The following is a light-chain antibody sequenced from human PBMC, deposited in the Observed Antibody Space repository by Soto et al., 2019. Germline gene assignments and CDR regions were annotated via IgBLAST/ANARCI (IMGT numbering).Light chain of an antibody. V-gene: IGLV2-14*01. CDR2: DVS. CDR1: SSDVGGYNY. Sequence: QSVLTQPASVSGSPGQSITVSCIGTSSDVGGYNYVSWYQQHPGKAPKLMIHDVSDRPSGVSNRFSGSKSGNTASLTISGLQAEDEAYYYCSSNASSNTQVFGGGTKVPVL. CDR3: SSNASSNTQV. J-gene: IGLJ2*01.